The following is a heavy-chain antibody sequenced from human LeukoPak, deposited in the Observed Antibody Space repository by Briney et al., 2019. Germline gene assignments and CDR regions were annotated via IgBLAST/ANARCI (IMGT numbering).Heavy chain of an antibody. J-gene: IGHJ4*02. CDR2: IKEDGSEK. Sequence: GGSLRLSCAASGFTFSNYWMSWVRQATGKGLEWVANIKEDGSEKYYVDSVKGRFTISRDNARNSLYLQMNSLRAEDTAVYYCASGRQLGYWGQGTLVTVSS. D-gene: IGHD6-13*01. V-gene: IGHV3-7*01. CDR3: ASGRQLGY. CDR1: GFTFSNYW.